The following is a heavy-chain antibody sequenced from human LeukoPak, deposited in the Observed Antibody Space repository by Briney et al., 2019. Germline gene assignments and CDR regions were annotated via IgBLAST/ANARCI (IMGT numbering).Heavy chain of an antibody. V-gene: IGHV3-30-3*01. CDR2: ISYDGSNK. CDR3: ARDGDGYPN. CDR1: GFTFSSYA. D-gene: IGHD5-18*01. Sequence: PGGSLRLSCAASGFTFSSYAMHWVRQAPGKGLEWVAVISYDGSNKYYADSVKGRFTISRDNSKNTLYLQMNSLRAEDTAVYYCARDGDGYPNWGQGTTVTVS. J-gene: IGHJ3*01.